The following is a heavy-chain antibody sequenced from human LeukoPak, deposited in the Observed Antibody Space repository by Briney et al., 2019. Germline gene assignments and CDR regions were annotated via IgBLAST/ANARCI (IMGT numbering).Heavy chain of an antibody. CDR2: INAGNGNT. CDR1: GYTFTSYA. V-gene: IGHV1-3*03. CDR3: AREGVSTTGTTFDGYDY. J-gene: IGHJ4*02. Sequence: ASVKVSCKASGYTFTSYAMHWVRQAPGQRLEWMGWINAGNGNTKYSQEFQGRVTITRDTSASTAYMELSSLRSEDMAVYYCAREGVSTTGTTFDGYDYWGQGTLVTVSS. D-gene: IGHD1-1*01.